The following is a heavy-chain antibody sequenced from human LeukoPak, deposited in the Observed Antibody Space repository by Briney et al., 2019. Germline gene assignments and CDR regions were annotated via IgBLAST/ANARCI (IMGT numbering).Heavy chain of an antibody. J-gene: IGHJ4*02. CDR2: IWFDGSNI. CDR1: GFTFSNYG. D-gene: IGHD4-17*01. CDR3: SRDHGDYSFDY. Sequence: GGSLRLSCVASGFTFSNYGMNWVRQAPGKGLAGVAIIWFDGSNIDYADSVKGRLTISRDNSKNTLFLQMNSLRAEDTAVYYCSRDHGDYSFDYWGQGTLVTVSS. V-gene: IGHV3-33*01.